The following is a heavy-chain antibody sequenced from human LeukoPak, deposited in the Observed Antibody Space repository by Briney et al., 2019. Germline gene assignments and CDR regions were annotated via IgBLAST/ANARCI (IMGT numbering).Heavy chain of an antibody. CDR1: GGSISSSHYY. Sequence: PSETLSLTCTVSGGSISSSHYYWGWIRQPPGKGLEWIGSFFYSGSTYYNPSLKSRVTISVDTSKNQFSLKLSSVTAADTAVYYCARQGLLEVDPKDYWGQGTLVTVSS. D-gene: IGHD2-15*01. CDR2: FFYSGST. J-gene: IGHJ4*02. V-gene: IGHV4-39*01. CDR3: ARQGLLEVDPKDY.